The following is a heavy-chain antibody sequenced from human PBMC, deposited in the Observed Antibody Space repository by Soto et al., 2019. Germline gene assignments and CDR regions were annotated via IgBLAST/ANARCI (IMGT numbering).Heavy chain of an antibody. CDR2: INAGNGNT. CDR3: ARDRDGSYYWFDP. Sequence: ASVKVSCKASGYTFTSYAMHWVRQAPGQRLEWMGWINAGNGNTKYSQKFQGRVTITRDTSASTAYMELSSLRSEDTAVYYCARDRDGSYYWFDPWGQGTLVTVSS. CDR1: GYTFTSYA. V-gene: IGHV1-3*01. D-gene: IGHD1-26*01. J-gene: IGHJ5*02.